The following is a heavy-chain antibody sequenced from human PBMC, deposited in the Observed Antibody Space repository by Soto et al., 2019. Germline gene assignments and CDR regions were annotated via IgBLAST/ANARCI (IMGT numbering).Heavy chain of an antibody. D-gene: IGHD3-10*01. J-gene: IGHJ4*02. CDR3: ARDLSGSGD. CDR2: ISYDGSNK. CDR1: GFAFSSYA. Sequence: QVQLVESGGGVVQPGRSLRLSCAASGFAFSSYAMHGVRQAPGKGLEWVAVISYDGSNKYYADSVKGRFTISRDNSKNTLYLQMNSLRAEDTAVYYCARDLSGSGDGGQGTLVTVSS. V-gene: IGHV3-30-3*01.